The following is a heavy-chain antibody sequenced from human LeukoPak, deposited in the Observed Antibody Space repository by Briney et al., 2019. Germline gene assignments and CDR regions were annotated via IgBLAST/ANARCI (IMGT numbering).Heavy chain of an antibody. CDR1: GYTFTGYY. D-gene: IGHD3-3*01. Sequence: ASVKVSCKASGYTFTGYYMHWVRQATGQGLEWMGWMNPNSGNTGYAQKFQGRVTITRNTSISIAYMELSSLRSEDTAVYYCARGSSRVYYDFWSGYGPWGQGTLVTVSS. V-gene: IGHV1-8*03. CDR2: MNPNSGNT. CDR3: ARGSSRVYYDFWSGYGP. J-gene: IGHJ5*02.